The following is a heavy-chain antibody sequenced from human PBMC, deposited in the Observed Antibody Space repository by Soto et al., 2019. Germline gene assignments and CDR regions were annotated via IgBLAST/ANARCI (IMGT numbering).Heavy chain of an antibody. Sequence: ASVKISCKAPGDTFTSYYLNWVRQAPGQGLEWMGVINPHGGSTKYAQKFQGRITMTRDTSRSTVYMELSSLRSDDTAIYYCARSSGGNFGIIIEGSNWFDPWGQGTLVTVSS. CDR1: GDTFTSYY. CDR2: INPHGGST. D-gene: IGHD3-3*01. J-gene: IGHJ5*02. V-gene: IGHV1-46*01. CDR3: ARSSGGNFGIIIEGSNWFDP.